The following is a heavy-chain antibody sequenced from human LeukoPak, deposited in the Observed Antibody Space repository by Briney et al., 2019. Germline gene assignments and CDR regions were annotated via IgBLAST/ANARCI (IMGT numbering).Heavy chain of an antibody. J-gene: IGHJ3*02. V-gene: IGHV4-39*01. Sequence: SETLSLTCTVSGGSISTSSYYWGWIRQAPGKGLEWIGTMHYSGSTYNNPSLKSRVTISVDTSKNRFSLKLSSLTAADTAVYYCARHRAADPSDAFDIWGQGTMVTVS. CDR1: GGSISTSSYY. CDR3: ARHRAADPSDAFDI. D-gene: IGHD6-13*01. CDR2: MHYSGST.